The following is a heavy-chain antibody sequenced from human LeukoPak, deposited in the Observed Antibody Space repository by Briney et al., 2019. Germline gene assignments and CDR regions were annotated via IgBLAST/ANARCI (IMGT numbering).Heavy chain of an antibody. D-gene: IGHD6-19*01. J-gene: IGHJ4*02. CDR2: IGTSGDT. CDR1: GFTFSCCW. Sequence: PGGSLRLSCAASGFTFSCCWMHWVRQATGKGLEWVSVIGTSGDTYYAGSVKGRFTISRENAKNSLYLQMNSLTAGDTAVYFCSRVGSSGWPNYFDSWGQGTLVTVSS. CDR3: SRVGSSGWPNYFDS. V-gene: IGHV3-13*04.